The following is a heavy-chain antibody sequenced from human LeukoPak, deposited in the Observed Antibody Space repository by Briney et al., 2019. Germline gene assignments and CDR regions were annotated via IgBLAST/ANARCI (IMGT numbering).Heavy chain of an antibody. CDR1: GFTVRSKY. CDR2: IYSGGST. D-gene: IGHD1-26*01. Sequence: PGGSLRLSCAASGFTVRSKYMSWVRQAPGKGLEWVSVIYSGGSTYYADSVKGRFTISRDNSKNTLYLQMNSLRAEDTAVYYCARGSPSGPLTTAFDMWGQGTMVTVSA. V-gene: IGHV3-53*01. CDR3: ARGSPSGPLTTAFDM. J-gene: IGHJ3*02.